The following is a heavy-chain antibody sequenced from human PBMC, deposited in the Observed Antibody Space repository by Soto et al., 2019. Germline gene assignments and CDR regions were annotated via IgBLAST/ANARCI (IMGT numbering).Heavy chain of an antibody. J-gene: IGHJ6*02. CDR3: ATGRISRGLDV. CDR2: IYSRGTT. CDR1: GGTISSYY. Sequence: RSLTCSVSGGTISSYYWSWIRQPPGKGLEWIGYIYSRGTTSYNPSLKSRATILVDTSKNQFSLRLTSVTATDTAVYYCATGRISRGLDVWGQGTTVTVSS. V-gene: IGHV4-59*12.